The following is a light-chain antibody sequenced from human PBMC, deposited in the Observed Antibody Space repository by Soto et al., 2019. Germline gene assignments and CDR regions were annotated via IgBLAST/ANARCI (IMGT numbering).Light chain of an antibody. CDR3: SSFSSTATRGL. CDR1: SSDVGGSKY. J-gene: IGLJ2*01. V-gene: IGLV2-14*03. CDR2: DVA. Sequence: QSALTQPASVSGSPGQSITIPCTGTSSDVGGSKYVSWYQQHPGQAPKLIIYDVANRPSGVSNRFSGSKSGNTASLTISGLQAEDEAQYYCSSFSSTATRGLFGGGTKLTVL.